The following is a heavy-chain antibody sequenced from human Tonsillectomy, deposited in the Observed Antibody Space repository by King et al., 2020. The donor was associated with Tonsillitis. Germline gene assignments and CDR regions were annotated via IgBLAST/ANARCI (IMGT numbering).Heavy chain of an antibody. J-gene: IGHJ6*02. CDR2: IIPILGLP. CDR3: ARDGYCVTPTCSGAYNYPGMDV. Sequence: QLVQSGAEVKKPGSSVKVSCKASGGTFSNYGISWVRQAPGQGLEWMGRIIPILGLPNYAQKFQGRVTIIADKSTSTAYMELSSLRSEDTAVYYCARDGYCVTPTCSGAYNYPGMDVWGQGTTVTVAS. CDR1: GGTFSNYG. V-gene: IGHV1-69*04. D-gene: IGHD2-2*01.